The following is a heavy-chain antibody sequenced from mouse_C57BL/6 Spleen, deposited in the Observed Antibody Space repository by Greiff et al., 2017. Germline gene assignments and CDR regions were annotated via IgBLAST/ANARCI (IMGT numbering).Heavy chain of an antibody. CDR2: INPNNGGT. CDR1: GYTFTDYN. CDR3: ASPPIYYDYLYFDY. Sequence: EVQLQQSGPELVKPGASVKMSCKASGYTFTDYNMHWVKQSHGKSLEWIGYINPNNGGTSYNQKFKGKATLTVNKSSSTAYMELRSLTSEDSAVYYCASPPIYYDYLYFDYWGQGTTLTVSS. V-gene: IGHV1-22*01. J-gene: IGHJ2*01. D-gene: IGHD2-4*01.